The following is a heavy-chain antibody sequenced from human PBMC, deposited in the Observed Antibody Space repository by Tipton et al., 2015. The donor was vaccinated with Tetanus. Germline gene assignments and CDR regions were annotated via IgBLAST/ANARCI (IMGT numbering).Heavy chain of an antibody. J-gene: IGHJ4*02. CDR1: GDSITSFY. V-gene: IGHV4-59*01. D-gene: IGHD1-7*01. CDR2: IFYGGTT. Sequence: TLSLTCTVSGDSITSFYWSWIRQPPGKGLEWIGYIFYGGTTNYNHSLKSRFTISLDTSKNQFSLQLSSVTAADTAGYYCARDLGTSGFHWGQGTLVTVSS. CDR3: ARDLGTSGFH.